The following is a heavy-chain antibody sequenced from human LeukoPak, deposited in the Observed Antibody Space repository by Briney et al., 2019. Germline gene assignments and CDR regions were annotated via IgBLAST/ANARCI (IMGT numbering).Heavy chain of an antibody. V-gene: IGHV3-9*01. D-gene: IGHD1-26*01. CDR2: ISWNSGSI. J-gene: IGHJ4*02. CDR3: ARIVPYSGSHWGLDY. Sequence: GGSLRLSCEASGFTFDDYAMHWVRQAPGKGLEWVSYISWNSGSIGYADSVKGRFTISRDSAMNSLYLQMSSLRAEGTAVYYCARIVPYSGSHWGLDYWGQGTLVTVSS. CDR1: GFTFDDYA.